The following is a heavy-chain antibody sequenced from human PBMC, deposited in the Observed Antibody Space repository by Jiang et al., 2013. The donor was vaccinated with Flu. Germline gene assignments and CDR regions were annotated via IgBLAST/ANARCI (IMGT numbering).Heavy chain of an antibody. V-gene: IGHV4-39*01. CDR3: ARHGRTSPTGWFDP. J-gene: IGHJ5*02. D-gene: IGHD1/OR15-1a*01. CDR2: LLYGST. Sequence: KGRGVDWIYLLYGSTYFNPSLKSRVTISVDTSKNQFSLKLPSVTAADTAVYYCARHGRTSPTGWFDPWGQGILVTVAS.